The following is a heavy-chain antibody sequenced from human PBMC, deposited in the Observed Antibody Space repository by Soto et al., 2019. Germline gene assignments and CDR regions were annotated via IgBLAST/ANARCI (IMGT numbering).Heavy chain of an antibody. CDR2: MNPNSGNT. J-gene: IGHJ6*02. Sequence: QVQLVQSGAEVKKPGASVKVSCKASGYTFTSYDINWVRQATGQGLEWMGWMNPNSGNTGYAQKFQGRVTMTRNTSISKAYMELSSLRSEDTAVDYCSRGPDGYYSYRVDVWGQGTTVTVSS. CDR1: GYTFTSYD. V-gene: IGHV1-8*01. CDR3: SRGPDGYYSYRVDV.